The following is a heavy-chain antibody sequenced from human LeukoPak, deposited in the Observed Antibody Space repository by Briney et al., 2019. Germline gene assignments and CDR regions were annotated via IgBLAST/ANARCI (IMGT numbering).Heavy chain of an antibody. V-gene: IGHV4-30-2*01. J-gene: IGHJ3*02. Sequence: SETLSLTCAVSGGSISSGGYSWSWIRQPPGKGLEWIGYTYHSGSTYYNPSLKSRVTISVDRSKNQFSLRLSSVTAADTAVYYCARAMITFGGVIGDDAFDIWGQGTMVTVSS. CDR3: ARAMITFGGVIGDDAFDI. CDR1: GGSISSGGYS. CDR2: TYHSGST. D-gene: IGHD3-16*02.